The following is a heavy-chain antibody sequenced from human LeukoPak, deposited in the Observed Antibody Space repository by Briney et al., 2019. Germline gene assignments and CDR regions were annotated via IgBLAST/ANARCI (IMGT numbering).Heavy chain of an antibody. CDR1: GFTFSSYA. D-gene: IGHD4-17*01. CDR3: TKKRTTSVTDWFDP. J-gene: IGHJ5*02. V-gene: IGHV3-23*01. CDR2: ISGIGTTT. Sequence: GGSLRPSCTASGFTFSSYAMTWVRQAPGKGLECVSVISGIGTTTYYADSVKGRFTISRDNSKNTPFLQMNSLRVEDTATYYCTKKRTTSVTDWFDPWGQGTLVTVSS.